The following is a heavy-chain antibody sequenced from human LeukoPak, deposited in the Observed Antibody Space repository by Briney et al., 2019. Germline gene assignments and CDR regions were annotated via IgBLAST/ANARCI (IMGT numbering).Heavy chain of an antibody. J-gene: IGHJ4*02. V-gene: IGHV1-69*05. CDR2: IIPIFGTA. CDR3: ARDSEQWLVRGGYFDY. CDR1: GGTFSSYA. D-gene: IGHD6-19*01. Sequence: SVKVSCTASGGTFSSYAISWVRQAPGQGLEWLGRIIPIFGTANYAQKFQGRVTITTDESTSTAYMELSSLRSEDTAVYYCARDSEQWLVRGGYFDYWGQGTLVTVSS.